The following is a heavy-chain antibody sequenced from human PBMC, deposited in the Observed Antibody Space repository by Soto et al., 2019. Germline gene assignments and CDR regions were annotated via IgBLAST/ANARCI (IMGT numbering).Heavy chain of an antibody. CDR1: GFTFSSYA. CDR2: ISGSGGST. V-gene: IGHV3-23*01. J-gene: IGHJ4*02. D-gene: IGHD6-19*01. CDR3: AKDRERYSSGWEDYFDY. Sequence: GGSLRLSCAASGFTFSSYAMSWVRQAPGKGLEWVSAISGSGGSTYYADSVKGRFTISRDNSKNTLYLQMNSLRAEDTAVYYCAKDRERYSSGWEDYFDYWGQGTLVTVSS.